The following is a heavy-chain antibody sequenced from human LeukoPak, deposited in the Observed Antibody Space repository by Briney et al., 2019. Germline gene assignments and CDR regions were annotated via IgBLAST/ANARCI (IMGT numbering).Heavy chain of an antibody. CDR3: ARRPTYYYDSSGYYQGGPFDY. D-gene: IGHD3-22*01. CDR2: FYYSGST. Sequence: SETLSLTCTVSGGSISSYYWSWIRQPPGKGLEWIGYFYYSGSTNYNPSLKSRVTISVDTSKNQFSLKLSSVTAADTAVYYCARRPTYYYDSSGYYQGGPFDYWGQGTLVTVSS. V-gene: IGHV4-59*08. J-gene: IGHJ4*02. CDR1: GGSISSYY.